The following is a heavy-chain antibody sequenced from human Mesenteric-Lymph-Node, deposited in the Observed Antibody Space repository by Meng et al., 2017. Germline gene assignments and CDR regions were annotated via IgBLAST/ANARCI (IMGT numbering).Heavy chain of an antibody. CDR2: IYYSGST. CDR1: GGSISSYY. D-gene: IGHD4-17*01. V-gene: IGHV4-59*01. Sequence: QVQLQESGPGLVKPSETLSLTCTVSGGSISSYYWSWIRQPPGKGLEWIGYIYYSGSTNYNPSLKSRVTISVDTSKNQFSLKLSSVTAADTAVYYCARGAVDYGDYGSFDYWGQGTLVTVSS. CDR3: ARGAVDYGDYGSFDY. J-gene: IGHJ4*02.